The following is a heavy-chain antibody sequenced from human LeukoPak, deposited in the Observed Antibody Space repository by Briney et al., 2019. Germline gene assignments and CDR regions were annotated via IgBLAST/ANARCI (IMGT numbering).Heavy chain of an antibody. V-gene: IGHV4-4*07. D-gene: IGHD3-10*01. Sequence: SETLSLTCTVSGGSISSYYWSWIRQPAGKGLEWIGRIYASGSTNYNPSLKSRVTMSVDTSKNQFSLKLSSVTAADTAVYYCARVGTVLLWFGEFGWGQGTMVTVSS. CDR3: ARVGTVLLWFGEFG. J-gene: IGHJ3*01. CDR2: IYASGST. CDR1: GGSISSYY.